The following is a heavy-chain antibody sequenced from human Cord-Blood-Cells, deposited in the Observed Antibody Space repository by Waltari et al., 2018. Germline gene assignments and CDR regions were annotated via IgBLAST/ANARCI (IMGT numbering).Heavy chain of an antibody. Sequence: QVQLVQSGAEVKKPGASVKVSCKASGYTFTGYYMHWVRQAPGQGLEWMGLINPNSGGTIYAQKFQGLVTMTRDTSISTAYMELSRLRSDDTAVYYCARGLELGYLDYWGQGTLVTVSS. CDR3: ARGLELGYLDY. D-gene: IGHD7-27*01. CDR1: GYTFTGYY. CDR2: INPNSGGT. J-gene: IGHJ4*02. V-gene: IGHV1-2*04.